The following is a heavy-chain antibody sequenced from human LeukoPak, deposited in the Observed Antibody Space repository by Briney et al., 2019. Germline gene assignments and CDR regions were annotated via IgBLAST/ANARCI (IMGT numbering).Heavy chain of an antibody. CDR2: ISYNGNNK. J-gene: IGHJ4*02. CDR1: GFTFNTYT. V-gene: IGHV3-30-3*01. Sequence: QAGGSLRLSCAASGFTFNTYTIHWVRQAPGKGLEWVAVISYNGNNKYYADSVKGRFTISRDNSKNTLYLQLNSLRAEDTAVYYCTRGPHIENYYDAGFDYWGQGTLVTVSS. CDR3: TRGPHIENYYDAGFDY. D-gene: IGHD3-16*01.